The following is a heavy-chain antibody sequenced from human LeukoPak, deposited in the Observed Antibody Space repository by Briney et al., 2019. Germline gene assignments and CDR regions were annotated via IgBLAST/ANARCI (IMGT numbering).Heavy chain of an antibody. Sequence: SETLPLTCAVSGYSISGGYYWGWIRQSPGKGLEWIATIFHSGSIYYNPSLKSRVTLSVDTSKNQFSLRLNSVTAADTALYYCARMGVSYYYDSSTYYPTAFDVWGQGTMVSVSS. CDR3: ARMGVSYYYDSSTYYPTAFDV. V-gene: IGHV4-38-2*01. CDR2: IFHSGSI. J-gene: IGHJ3*01. CDR1: GYSISGGYY. D-gene: IGHD3-22*01.